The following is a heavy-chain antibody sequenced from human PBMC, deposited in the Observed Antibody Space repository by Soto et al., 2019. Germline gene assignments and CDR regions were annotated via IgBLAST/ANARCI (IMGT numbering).Heavy chain of an antibody. V-gene: IGHV4-31*03. CDR1: GGSISSGDYY. CDR3: ARRSICNWSWFDY. J-gene: IGHJ4*02. CDR2: IYYSEHT. Sequence: QVQLQESGPGLVKPSQTLSLTCTVSGGSISSGDYYWSWIRQHPGKGLEWIGYIYYSEHTYYNPSLTSRVXXSXDXXKLQFSLKRSSVTAADTAVYYCARRSICNWSWFDYWGQGTLVTVSS. D-gene: IGHD1-1*01.